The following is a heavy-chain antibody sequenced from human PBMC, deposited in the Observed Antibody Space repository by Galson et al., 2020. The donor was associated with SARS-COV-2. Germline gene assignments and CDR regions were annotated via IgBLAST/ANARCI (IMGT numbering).Heavy chain of an antibody. J-gene: IGHJ6*02. D-gene: IGHD6-19*01. CDR3: VRQPGWGIDYYGLDI. Sequence: GESLKISCAASGFIFGDSAFHWVRQASGRGLEWVGHIRGNTNNYATAYAASVKGRFTISRDDSKNTAYLQMNSLESEDTAVYYCVRQPGWGIDYYGLDIWGRGTTSTVSS. CDR1: GFIFGDSA. CDR2: IRGNTNNYAT. V-gene: IGHV3-73*01.